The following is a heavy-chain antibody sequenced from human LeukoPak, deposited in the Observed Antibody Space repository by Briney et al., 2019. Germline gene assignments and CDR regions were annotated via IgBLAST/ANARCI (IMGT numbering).Heavy chain of an antibody. V-gene: IGHV4-59*08. D-gene: IGHD3-16*01. CDR1: GGSISSYY. CDR2: IYYSGST. Sequence: SETLSLTCTVSGGSISSYYWSWIPQPPGKGLEWIGYIYYSGSTYYNPSLKSRVTISVDTSKNQFSLKLSSVTAADTAVYYCARGLNFDYWGQGTLVTVSS. J-gene: IGHJ4*02. CDR3: ARGLNFDY.